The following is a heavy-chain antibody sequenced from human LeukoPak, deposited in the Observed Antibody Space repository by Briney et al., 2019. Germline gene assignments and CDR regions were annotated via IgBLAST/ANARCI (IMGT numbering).Heavy chain of an antibody. CDR3: ASGGYSYGFDY. CDR2: IYHNGNT. V-gene: IGHV4-30-2*01. D-gene: IGHD5-18*01. Sequence: SSETLSLTCAVSGGSISSGGYSWSWIRQPPGKGLEWIGYIYHNGNTYYSPSLKSRVTISVDRSKNQLSLKLSSVTAADTAMYYCASGGYSYGFDYWGQETLVTVSS. J-gene: IGHJ4*02. CDR1: GGSISSGGYS.